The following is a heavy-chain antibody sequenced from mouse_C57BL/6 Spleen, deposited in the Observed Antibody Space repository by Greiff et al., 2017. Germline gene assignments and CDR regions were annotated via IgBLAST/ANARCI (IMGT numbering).Heavy chain of an antibody. CDR1: GFSLPSYG. CDR2: IWGDGST. J-gene: IGHJ3*01. Sequence: VQLQESGPGLVAPSQSLSITCTVSGFSLPSYGVSWVRQPPGKGLEWLGVIWGDGSTNYHSALISRLSISMDNSKSQVFLKLNRLQTDDTATYYCAKGELRAWFAYWGQGTLVTVSA. CDR3: AKGELRAWFAY. V-gene: IGHV2-3*01. D-gene: IGHD1-1*01.